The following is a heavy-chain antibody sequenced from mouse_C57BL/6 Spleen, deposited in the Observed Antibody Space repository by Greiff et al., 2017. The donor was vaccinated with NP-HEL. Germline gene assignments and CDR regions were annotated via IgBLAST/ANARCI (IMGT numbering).Heavy chain of an antibody. Sequence: EVKLMESGGGLVQPGGSLSLSCAASGFTFTDYYMSWVRQPPGKALEWLGFIRNKANGYTTEYSASVKGRFTISRDNSQSILYLQMSALRAEDSATYYCARYGYYGLYAMDYWGQGTSVTVSS. D-gene: IGHD1-1*01. V-gene: IGHV7-3*01. CDR2: IRNKANGYTT. CDR1: GFTFTDYY. J-gene: IGHJ4*01. CDR3: ARYGYYGLYAMDY.